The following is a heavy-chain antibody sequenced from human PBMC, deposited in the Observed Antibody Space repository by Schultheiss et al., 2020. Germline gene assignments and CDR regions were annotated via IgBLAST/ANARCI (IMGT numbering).Heavy chain of an antibody. V-gene: IGHV4-61*08. D-gene: IGHD6-13*01. J-gene: IGHJ6*02. CDR1: GGSISSGDYY. CDR2: IYYSGST. CDR3: ARTYSSSWYLSYYGMDV. Sequence: SQPLSLTCTVSGGSISSGDYYWSWIRQPPGKGLEWIGYIYYSGSTNYNPSLKSRVTMSVDTSKNQFSLKLSSVTAADTAVYYCARTYSSSWYLSYYGMDVWGQGTTVTVSS.